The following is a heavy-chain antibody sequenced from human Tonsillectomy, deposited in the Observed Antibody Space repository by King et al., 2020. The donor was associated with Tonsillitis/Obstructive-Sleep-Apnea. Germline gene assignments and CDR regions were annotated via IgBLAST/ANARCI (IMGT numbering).Heavy chain of an antibody. Sequence: VQLVESGGNLVQPGGSLTLSCSASGFTFDRYPMYWVLQAPGKRPESVSAINNKGDKTSYADSVKGRFTISRDNSKNTLSLQMSRLRPEETAGYYCVRASRAYDDYYSPSDVWGQGTMVTVSS. D-gene: IGHD2-21*02. V-gene: IGHV3-64D*06. CDR1: GFTFDRYP. CDR2: INNKGDKT. J-gene: IGHJ3*01. CDR3: VRASRAYDDYYSPSDV.